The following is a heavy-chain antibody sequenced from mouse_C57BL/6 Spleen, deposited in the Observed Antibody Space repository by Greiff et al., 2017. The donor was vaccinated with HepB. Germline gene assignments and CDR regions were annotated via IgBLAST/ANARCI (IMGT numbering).Heavy chain of an antibody. Sequence: VQLQQPGAELVKPGASVKVSCKASGYTFTSYWMHWVKQRPGQGLEWIGRIHPSDSDTNYNQKFKGKATLTVDKSSSTDYMQLSSLTSEDSAVYCGGLGHYDGTPFAYWGQGTLVTVSA. V-gene: IGHV1-74*01. D-gene: IGHD1-1*01. CDR1: GYTFTSYW. J-gene: IGHJ3*01. CDR2: IHPSDSDT. CDR3: GLGHYDGTPFAY.